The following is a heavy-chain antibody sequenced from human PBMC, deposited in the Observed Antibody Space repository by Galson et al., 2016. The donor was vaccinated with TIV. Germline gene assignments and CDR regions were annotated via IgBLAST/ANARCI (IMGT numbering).Heavy chain of an antibody. D-gene: IGHD2-15*01. V-gene: IGHV1-8*01. CDR1: GYTFNNYD. Sequence: SVKVSCKASGYTFNNYDISWVRQATGQGLEWMGWMNPNSGNAGYAQKFQGRVTMTSNTSVNTAYMEVRSLRFEEPAVYYCARARRGYCSGGSCLPGYWGQGTLVTVSS. CDR2: MNPNSGNA. J-gene: IGHJ4*02. CDR3: ARARRGYCSGGSCLPGY.